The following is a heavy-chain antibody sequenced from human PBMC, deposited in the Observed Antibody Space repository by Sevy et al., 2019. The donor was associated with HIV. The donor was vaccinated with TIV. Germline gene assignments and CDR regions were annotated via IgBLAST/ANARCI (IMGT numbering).Heavy chain of an antibody. CDR2: ISSSGSSI. D-gene: IGHD3-22*01. CDR1: VFTFSSYD. V-gene: IGHV3-48*03. CDR3: ARNGGAYDTGFDP. Sequence: GGSLRLSCAGSVFTFSSYDKNWVRQAPGKGLEWISKISSSGSSIYYADSVKGRFTIARDNAKNSLNLQMNSLRAEDTALYYCARNGGAYDTGFDPWGQGTLVTVSS. J-gene: IGHJ5*02.